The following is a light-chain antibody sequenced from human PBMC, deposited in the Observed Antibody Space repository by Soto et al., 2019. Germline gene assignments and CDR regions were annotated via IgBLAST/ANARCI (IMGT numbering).Light chain of an antibody. Sequence: QSVLTQPTSVSAAPGQRVTVSCSGNSSNIGDNFVSWYQQPPETAPKLLIYDNHKRPSGIPDRFSGSKSGTSATLGITGLQTGDEADYYCATWDGSLSVVLFGGGTKLTVL. CDR2: DNH. J-gene: IGLJ3*02. CDR3: ATWDGSLSVVL. CDR1: SSNIGDNF. V-gene: IGLV1-51*01.